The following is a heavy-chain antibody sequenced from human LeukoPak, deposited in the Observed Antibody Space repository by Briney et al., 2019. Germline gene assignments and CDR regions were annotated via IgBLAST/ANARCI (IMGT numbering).Heavy chain of an antibody. CDR1: GSSFTSYW. Sequence: GESLQISCQGSGSSFTSYWIGWVRQVPGKGLEWMGIIYPDDSDTRYSPSFQGQVTISADKSISTAYLQWSRLKASDTAMYYCARLAYCSNDVCYSNYYYSMDVWGKGTTVTISS. V-gene: IGHV5-51*01. CDR3: ARLAYCSNDVCYSNYYYSMDV. J-gene: IGHJ6*03. CDR2: IYPDDSDT. D-gene: IGHD2-8*01.